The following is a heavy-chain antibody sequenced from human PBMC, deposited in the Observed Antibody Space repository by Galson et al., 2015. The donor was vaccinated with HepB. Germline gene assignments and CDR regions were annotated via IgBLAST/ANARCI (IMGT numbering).Heavy chain of an antibody. Sequence: SVKVSCKASGYTFTSYAMHWVRQAPGQRLEWMGWINAGNGNTKYSQKFQGRVTITRDTSASTAYMGLSSLRSEDTAVYYCARDLRRSNPYCGGDCYFSDAFDIWGQGTMVTVSS. J-gene: IGHJ3*02. D-gene: IGHD2-21*02. V-gene: IGHV1-3*01. CDR2: INAGNGNT. CDR1: GYTFTSYA. CDR3: ARDLRRSNPYCGGDCYFSDAFDI.